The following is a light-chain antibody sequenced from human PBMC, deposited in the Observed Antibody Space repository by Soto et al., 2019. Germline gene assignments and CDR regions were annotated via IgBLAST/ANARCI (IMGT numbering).Light chain of an antibody. V-gene: IGKV1-5*03. CDR2: KTS. Sequence: DIQMTQSPSTLSASVGDRVTITCRASQSISSWLAWYQQKPGKAPKLLIYKTSSLESGVPSRFSGSGSGTEFTLTISSLQPDDFATYYCQKYNTYLGTFGQGTKVEIK. J-gene: IGKJ1*01. CDR3: QKYNTYLGT. CDR1: QSISSW.